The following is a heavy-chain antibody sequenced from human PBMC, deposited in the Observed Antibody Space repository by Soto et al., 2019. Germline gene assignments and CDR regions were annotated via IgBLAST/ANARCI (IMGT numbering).Heavy chain of an antibody. V-gene: IGHV3-9*01. CDR3: AKAGITAAGGIYYYYYMDV. D-gene: IGHD6-13*01. J-gene: IGHJ6*03. CDR1: GFTIDDYA. CDR2: ISWNSVNI. Sequence: EVQLVESGGGLVQPGRSLRLSCAVSGFTIDDYAMHWVRQAPGKGLEWVSGISWNSVNIGYADSVKGRFTISRDNARNSLYLQMSSLRVEDTALHYCAKAGITAAGGIYYYYYMDVWGKGTTVTVSS.